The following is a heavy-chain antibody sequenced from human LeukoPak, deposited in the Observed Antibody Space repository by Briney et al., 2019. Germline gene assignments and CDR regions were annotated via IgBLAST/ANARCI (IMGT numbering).Heavy chain of an antibody. CDR1: GFTFSSYA. Sequence: GGSLRLSCAASGFTFSSYAMHWVRQAPGKGLEWVAVISYDENNKYCADSVKGRFTISRDNSNDTLYLQMNSLTPEDTAVYYCARDGGADWGQGTLVTVSS. CDR2: ISYDENNK. D-gene: IGHD3-3*01. J-gene: IGHJ4*02. CDR3: ARDGGAD. V-gene: IGHV3-30*04.